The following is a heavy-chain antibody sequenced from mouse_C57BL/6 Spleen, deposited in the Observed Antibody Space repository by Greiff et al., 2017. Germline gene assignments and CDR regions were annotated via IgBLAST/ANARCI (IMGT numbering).Heavy chain of an antibody. CDR2: IDPETGGT. V-gene: IGHV1-15*01. Sequence: QVQLQQSGAELVRPGASVTLSCKASGYTFTDYEMHWVKQTPVHGLEWIGAIDPETGGTAYNQTFKGKAILTADKSSSTAYMALRSLTSEDSAVYYCTSKLGRGFAMDYWGQGTSVTGSS. J-gene: IGHJ4*01. D-gene: IGHD4-1*01. CDR1: GYTFTDYE. CDR3: TSKLGRGFAMDY.